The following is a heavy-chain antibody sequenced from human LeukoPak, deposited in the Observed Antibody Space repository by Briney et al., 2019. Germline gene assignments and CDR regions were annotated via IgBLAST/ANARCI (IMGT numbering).Heavy chain of an antibody. D-gene: IGHD1-26*01. Sequence: GGSLRLSCAASGFTFSSYEMNWVRQAPGKGLEWVSYISSSSSTIYYADSVKGRFTISRDNAKNSLYLQMNSLRDEDTAVYYCARGGEELPVSGFDYWGQGTLVTVSS. V-gene: IGHV3-48*03. CDR3: ARGGEELPVSGFDY. CDR1: GFTFSSYE. CDR2: ISSSSSTI. J-gene: IGHJ4*02.